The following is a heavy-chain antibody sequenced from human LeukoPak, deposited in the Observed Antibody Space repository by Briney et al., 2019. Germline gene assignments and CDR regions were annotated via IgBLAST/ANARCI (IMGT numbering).Heavy chain of an antibody. V-gene: IGHV4-39*07. Sequence: PSETLSLTCAVSGVSISSSNSYWGWIRQPPGKGLEWIGEINHSGSTNYNPSLKSRVTISVDTSKNQFSLKLSSVTAADTAVYYCARVNTPVDIVVVPAAIKEGYYFDYWGQGTLVTVSS. CDR1: GVSISSSNSY. D-gene: IGHD2-2*03. CDR3: ARVNTPVDIVVVPAAIKEGYYFDY. J-gene: IGHJ4*02. CDR2: INHSGST.